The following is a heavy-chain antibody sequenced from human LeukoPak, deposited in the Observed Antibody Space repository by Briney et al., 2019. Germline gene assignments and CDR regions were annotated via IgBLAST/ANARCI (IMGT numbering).Heavy chain of an antibody. J-gene: IGHJ4*02. V-gene: IGHV3-48*02. CDR1: GFTFSSYS. CDR3: ARLLYDSSGYYLDY. CDR2: ISSSSSTI. D-gene: IGHD3-22*01. Sequence: GGSLRLSCAASGFTFSSYSMNWVRQAPGKGLGWVSYISSSSSTIYYADSVKGRFTISRDNAKNSLYLQMNSLRDEDTAVYYCARLLYDSSGYYLDYWGQGTLVTVSS.